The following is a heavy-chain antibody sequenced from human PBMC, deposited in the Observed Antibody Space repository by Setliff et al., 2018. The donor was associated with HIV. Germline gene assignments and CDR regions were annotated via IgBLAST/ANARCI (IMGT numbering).Heavy chain of an antibody. CDR1: GGSISSSSYY. V-gene: IGHV4-39*07. CDR2: VYSSGST. J-gene: IGHJ5*02. CDR3: AKRTFGSGRLDP. D-gene: IGHD3-16*01. Sequence: PSETLSLTCTVSGGSISSSSYYWSWIRQPPGKGLEWIGSVYSSGSTYYNPSLKSRVTISVDTSKNQFSLKMSSVTAADTAVYYCAKRTFGSGRLDPWGQGTLVTVS.